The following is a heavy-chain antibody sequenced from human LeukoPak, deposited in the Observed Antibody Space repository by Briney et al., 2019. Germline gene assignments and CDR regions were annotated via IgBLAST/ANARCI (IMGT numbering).Heavy chain of an antibody. Sequence: SETLSLTCAVYGGSFSGYYWSWIRQPPGKGLEWIGEINHSGSTNYNPSLKSRVTISVDTSMNQLSLKLSSVTAADTAVYYCARGPTAVAGWKYFDLWGRGTLVTVSS. CDR1: GGSFSGYY. J-gene: IGHJ2*01. CDR3: ARGPTAVAGWKYFDL. D-gene: IGHD6-19*01. V-gene: IGHV4-34*01. CDR2: INHSGST.